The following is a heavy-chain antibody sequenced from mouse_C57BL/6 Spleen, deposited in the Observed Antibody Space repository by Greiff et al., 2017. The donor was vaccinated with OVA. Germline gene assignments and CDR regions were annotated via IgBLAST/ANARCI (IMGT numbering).Heavy chain of an antibody. V-gene: IGHV1-5*01. CDR3: TRSYGNGGWYFDV. J-gene: IGHJ1*03. D-gene: IGHD2-1*01. Sequence: EVQLQQSGTVLARPGASVKMSCKTSGYTFTSYWMHWVKQRPGQGLEWIGAIYPGNSDTSYNQKFKGKAKLTAVTSASTAYMELSSLTNEDSAVYYCTRSYGNGGWYFDVWGTGTTVTVSS. CDR1: GYTFTSYW. CDR2: IYPGNSDT.